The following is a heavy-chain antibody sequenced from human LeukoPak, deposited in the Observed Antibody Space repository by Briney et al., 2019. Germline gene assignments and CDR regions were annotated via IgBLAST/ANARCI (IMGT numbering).Heavy chain of an antibody. D-gene: IGHD4-17*01. J-gene: IGHJ6*02. CDR2: IYPVDSAI. CDR1: GFSFTFTKNW. CDR3: ARHLATVTASRQYYYYGMDV. Sequence: GQSLKISCKASGFSFTFTKNWIGWVRQVPGKGLEWMGIIYPVDSAIRYNPSFQGQVTISVDKSISTTYLQWSSLKASDTAIYYCARHLATVTASRQYYYYGMDVWGQGTTVTVSS. V-gene: IGHV5-51*01.